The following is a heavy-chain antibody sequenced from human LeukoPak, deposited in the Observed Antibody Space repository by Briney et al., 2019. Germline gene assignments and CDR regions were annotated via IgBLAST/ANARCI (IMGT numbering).Heavy chain of an antibody. CDR1: GFTFSSYG. J-gene: IGHJ4*02. CDR2: ISYDGSNK. V-gene: IGHV3-30*18. Sequence: PGRSLRLSCAASGFTFSSYGMHWVRQAPGKGLEWVAVISYDGSNKYYADSVKGRFTISRDNSKNTLYLQMNSLRAEDTAVYYRAKGVLLWFGELSDWGQGTLVTVSS. CDR3: AKGVLLWFGELSD. D-gene: IGHD3-10*01.